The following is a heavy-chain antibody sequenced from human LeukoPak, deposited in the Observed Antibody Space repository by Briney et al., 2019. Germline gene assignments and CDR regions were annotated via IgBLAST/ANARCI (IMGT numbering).Heavy chain of an antibody. CDR1: GGSISSFY. J-gene: IGHJ6*02. V-gene: IGHV4-59*08. CDR3: ARVPYYYDSSGYYNGMDV. Sequence: SETLSLTCTVSGGSISSFYGSWMRQPPGRGLEWIGYIYYSGSTNYNPSLKSRVTISVDTSKNQFSLKLSSGTAAETAVYYCARVPYYYDSSGYYNGMDVWGQGTTVTVSS. CDR2: IYYSGST. D-gene: IGHD3-22*01.